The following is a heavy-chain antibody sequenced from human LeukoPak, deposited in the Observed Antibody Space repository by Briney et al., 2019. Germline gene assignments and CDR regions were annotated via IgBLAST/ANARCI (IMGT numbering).Heavy chain of an antibody. CDR1: LFTFSRYE. Sequence: GGSLRLSCLACLFTFSRYEMNWLRQAPGKGLEWVSSITGSADNTYYADSVKARFTISRDNPQNTVSLQLNNLRIEETALYYCAKTSLSDPSGHYYYMDVWGKGTTVTVSS. D-gene: IGHD3-3*01. CDR3: AKTSLSDPSGHYYYMDV. CDR2: ITGSADNT. J-gene: IGHJ6*03. V-gene: IGHV3-23*01.